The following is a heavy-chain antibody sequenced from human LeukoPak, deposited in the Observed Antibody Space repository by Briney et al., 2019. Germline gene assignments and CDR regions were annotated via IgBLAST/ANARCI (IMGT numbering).Heavy chain of an antibody. CDR1: GFTVSSNY. Sequence: GGSLRLSCAASGFTVSSNYMSWVRQAPGKGLEWVSVIYSGGSTYYADSVKGRFTISRDNSKNTLYLQMNSLRAEDTAVYYCARGYGSGSYGGPGFDYWGQGTLVTVSS. V-gene: IGHV3-66*01. J-gene: IGHJ4*02. CDR3: ARGYGSGSYGGPGFDY. CDR2: IYSGGST. D-gene: IGHD3-10*01.